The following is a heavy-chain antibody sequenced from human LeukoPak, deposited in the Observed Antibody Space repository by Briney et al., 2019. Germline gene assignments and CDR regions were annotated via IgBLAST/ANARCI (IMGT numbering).Heavy chain of an antibody. V-gene: IGHV1-8*03. Sequence: GASVKVSCKASGYTFPSYDINWVRQATGQGLEWMGWMNPNSGNTGYAQKFQGRVTITRNTSISTAYMELSSLRSEDTAVYYCARAVRYCSSTSCYSRTSFDYWGQGTLVTVSS. CDR1: GYTFPSYD. J-gene: IGHJ4*02. D-gene: IGHD2-2*01. CDR3: ARAVRYCSSTSCYSRTSFDY. CDR2: MNPNSGNT.